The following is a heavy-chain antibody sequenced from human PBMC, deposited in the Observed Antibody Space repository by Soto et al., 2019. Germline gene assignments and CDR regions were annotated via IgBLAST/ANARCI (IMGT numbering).Heavy chain of an antibody. J-gene: IGHJ4*02. D-gene: IGHD3-10*01. CDR3: ARAHYYGSGRASYFDY. V-gene: IGHV4-34*01. CDR1: GGSFSGYY. CDR2: INHSGST. Sequence: QVQLQQWGAGLLKPSETLSLTCAVYGGSFSGYYWSWIRQPPGKGLDWIGEINHSGSTNYNPSLKSRVTISVDTSKNQFSLKLSSVTAADTAVYYCARAHYYGSGRASYFDYWGQGTLVTVSS.